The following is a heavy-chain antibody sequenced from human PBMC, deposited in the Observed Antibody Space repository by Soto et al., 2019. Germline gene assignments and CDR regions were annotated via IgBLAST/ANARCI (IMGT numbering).Heavy chain of an antibody. J-gene: IGHJ4*02. CDR2: INPFDGSR. CDR1: GYIFTSYY. V-gene: IGHV1-46*01. Sequence: ASVKVSCKASGYIFTSYYIHWVRQAPGQGLEWMGWINPFDGSRMFAQSFQGRVTMTRDTSTSTVYMEVSSLRSEDTAVYYCARDITGTTSLDYWGQGTLVTVSS. D-gene: IGHD1-20*01. CDR3: ARDITGTTSLDY.